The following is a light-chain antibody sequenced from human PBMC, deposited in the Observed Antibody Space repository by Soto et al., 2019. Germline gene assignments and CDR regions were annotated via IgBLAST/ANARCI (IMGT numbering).Light chain of an antibody. J-gene: IGKJ4*01. CDR3: QQYGSSPPLT. CDR2: GAS. CDR1: QSVSNTY. V-gene: IGKV3-20*01. Sequence: EIVLTQSPGTLSLSPGERATLSCRASQSVSNTYLAWYQQKPGQAPRLLIYGASSRAPGIPDRFRGSGSGTDFTLTISRLEPEDFAVYYCQQYGSSPPLTFGGGTKVEIK.